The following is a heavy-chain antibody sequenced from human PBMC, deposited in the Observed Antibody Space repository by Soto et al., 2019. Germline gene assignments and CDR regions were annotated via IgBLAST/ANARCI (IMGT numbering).Heavy chain of an antibody. CDR3: RRRRWGKPPIGY. CDR2: INPSNEIT. CDR1: GYMFRADS. V-gene: IGHV1-2*02. Sequence: VLVPVSCNPSGYMFRADSVYWVSIAPGRGFQWLGWINPSNEITAFSQFFQGRVTMTRDTSTNTVHMELNSLTSDDTAVYYCRRRRWGKPPIGYPGQPILVTRSA. J-gene: IGHJ4*01. D-gene: IGHD3-16*01.